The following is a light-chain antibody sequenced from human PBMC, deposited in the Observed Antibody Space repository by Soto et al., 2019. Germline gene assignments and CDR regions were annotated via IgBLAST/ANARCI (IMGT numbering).Light chain of an antibody. J-gene: IGKJ2*01. Sequence: EIVMTQSPATLSVSPGERATLSCRASQSVSRNLVWHQQKPGQAPRLLIYGASTRATGIPARFSGSGSGTELTLTISSLQSEDFAVYYCQQYNNWPHTFGQGTKLEIK. CDR3: QQYNNWPHT. V-gene: IGKV3-15*01. CDR2: GAS. CDR1: QSVSRN.